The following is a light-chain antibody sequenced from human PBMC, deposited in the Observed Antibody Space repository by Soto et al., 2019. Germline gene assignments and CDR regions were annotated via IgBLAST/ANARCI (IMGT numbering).Light chain of an antibody. Sequence: DLQMTQSPSTLSASVGDRVTITCRASQSISSWLAWFQQKPGMAPKLLISQASYLESGVPSRFSGSGSGTEFTLTMSGLQPDDFASYYCQQYHSFSRTFGQGTKVEIK. V-gene: IGKV1-5*03. J-gene: IGKJ1*01. CDR2: QAS. CDR3: QQYHSFSRT. CDR1: QSISSW.